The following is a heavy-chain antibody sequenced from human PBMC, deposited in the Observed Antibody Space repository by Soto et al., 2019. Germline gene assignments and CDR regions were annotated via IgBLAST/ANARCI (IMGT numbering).Heavy chain of an antibody. CDR2: INAGNGNT. J-gene: IGHJ5*01. CDR1: GYTFPIYA. V-gene: IGHV1-3*01. D-gene: IGHD3-10*01. Sequence: ASVKGSCKASGYTFPIYAIRWGRQAPGQGLEWMGWINAGNGNTEFSERFRGRVTITRDTSASTAHMELTGLTSEDTAVYYCARRFKSAGWLDSWGQGTLVTVSS. CDR3: ARRFKSAGWLDS.